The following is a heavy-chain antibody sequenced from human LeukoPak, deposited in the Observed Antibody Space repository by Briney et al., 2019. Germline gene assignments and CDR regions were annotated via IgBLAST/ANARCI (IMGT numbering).Heavy chain of an antibody. D-gene: IGHD6-6*01. J-gene: IGHJ6*03. Sequence: GSLRLSCAASGFTFSSYWMHWVRQAPGKGLVWVSRINSDGSRTSYADSVKGRFTISRDNAKNTLYLQMNSLRAEGTAVYYCARDGAGSSLYMDVWGKGTTVTVSS. CDR1: GFTFSSYW. CDR2: INSDGSRT. CDR3: ARDGAGSSLYMDV. V-gene: IGHV3-74*01.